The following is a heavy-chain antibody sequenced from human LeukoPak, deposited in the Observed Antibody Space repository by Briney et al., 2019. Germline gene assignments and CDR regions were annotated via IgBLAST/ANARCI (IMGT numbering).Heavy chain of an antibody. Sequence: GGSLRLSCAASGFTFSSYSMNWVRQAPGKGLEWVSSISSSSSYIYYADSVKGRFTISRDNAKNSLYLQMNSLRAEDTAVYYCARGGQRPIAAAAIDYWGQGTLVTVSS. CDR3: ARGGQRPIAAAAIDY. J-gene: IGHJ4*02. D-gene: IGHD6-13*01. CDR2: ISSSSSYI. CDR1: GFTFSSYS. V-gene: IGHV3-21*04.